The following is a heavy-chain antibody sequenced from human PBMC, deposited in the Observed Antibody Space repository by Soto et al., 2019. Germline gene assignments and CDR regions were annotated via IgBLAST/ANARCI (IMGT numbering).Heavy chain of an antibody. Sequence: PSETLSLTCTVSGGSISSSSYYWGWIRQPPGKGLEWIGSIYYSGSTYYNPSLKSRVTISVDTSKNQFSLKLSSVTAADTAVYYCARAPVVPAAMLMYYFDYWGQGTLVTVSS. D-gene: IGHD2-2*01. V-gene: IGHV4-39*01. CDR2: IYYSGST. J-gene: IGHJ4*02. CDR1: GGSISSSSYY. CDR3: ARAPVVPAAMLMYYFDY.